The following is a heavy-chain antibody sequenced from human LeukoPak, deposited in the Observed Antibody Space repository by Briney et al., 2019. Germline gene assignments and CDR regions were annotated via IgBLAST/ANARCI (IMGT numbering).Heavy chain of an antibody. CDR1: GYSISSGYY. CDR2: IYHSGST. V-gene: IGHV4-38-2*02. CDR3: ARDNRRYFDY. J-gene: IGHJ4*02. Sequence: SETLSLTCTVSGYSISSGYYWGWIRQPPGKGLEWIGSIYHSGSTYYNPSLKSRVTISVDTSKNQFSLKLSSVTAADTAVYYCARDNRRYFDYWGQGTLATVSS.